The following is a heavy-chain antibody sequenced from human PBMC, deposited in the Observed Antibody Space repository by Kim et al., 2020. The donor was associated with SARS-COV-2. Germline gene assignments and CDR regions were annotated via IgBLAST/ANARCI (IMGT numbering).Heavy chain of an antibody. D-gene: IGHD4-17*01. V-gene: IGHV1-46*01. Sequence: SYAQKFQGRVTMTRDTSTSTVYMELSSLRSEDTAVYYCARDGATVVTTFDPWGQGTLVTVS. CDR3: ARDGATVVTTFDP. J-gene: IGHJ5*02.